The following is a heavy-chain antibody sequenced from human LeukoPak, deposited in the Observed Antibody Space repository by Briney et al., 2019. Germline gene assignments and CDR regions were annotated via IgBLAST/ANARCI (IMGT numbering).Heavy chain of an antibody. Sequence: SXGISWVRQAPGQGLEWMGWISAYNGNTNYAQKLQGRVTMTTDTSTSTAYMELRSLRSDDTAVYYCARGVPDAFDIWGQGTMVTVSS. CDR3: ARGVPDAFDI. CDR2: ISAYNGNT. D-gene: IGHD6-6*01. J-gene: IGHJ3*02. V-gene: IGHV1-18*01. CDR1: SXG.